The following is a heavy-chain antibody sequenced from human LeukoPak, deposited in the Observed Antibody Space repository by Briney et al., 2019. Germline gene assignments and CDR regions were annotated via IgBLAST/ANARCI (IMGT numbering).Heavy chain of an antibody. CDR1: GFTFSSYG. CDR2: ISYDGSNK. V-gene: IGHV3-30*18. Sequence: GGSLRLSWAASGFTFSSYGMHWVRQAPGKRLEWVAVISYDGSNKYYADSVKGRFTISRDNSKNTLHLQMNSLRAEDTAVYYCAKDQIGYGGVESGMDVWGKGTTVTVSS. CDR3: AKDQIGYGGVESGMDV. J-gene: IGHJ6*04. D-gene: IGHD4-23*01.